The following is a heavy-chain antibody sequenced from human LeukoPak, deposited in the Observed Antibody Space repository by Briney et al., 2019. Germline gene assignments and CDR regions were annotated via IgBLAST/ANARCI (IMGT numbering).Heavy chain of an antibody. J-gene: IGHJ4*02. CDR2: MNPNSGKT. CDR1: GYTFTSYD. D-gene: IGHD2-2*03. V-gene: IGHV1-8*01. CDR3: ARPPSRGYSSSFEY. Sequence: ASVTVSCKSSGYTFTSYDINWVRQATGQGLEWMGWMNPNSGKTGYAQKFQGRVTMTRNTSISTAYMELSSLRSEDTAVYYCARPPSRGYSSSFEYWGQGTLVTVSS.